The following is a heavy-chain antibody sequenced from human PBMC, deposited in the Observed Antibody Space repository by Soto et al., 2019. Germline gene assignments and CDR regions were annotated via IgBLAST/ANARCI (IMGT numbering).Heavy chain of an antibody. D-gene: IGHD5-12*01. CDR2: IIPIFGTA. CDR1: GGTFSSYA. J-gene: IGHJ6*02. V-gene: IGHV1-69*01. Sequence: QVQLVQSGAEVKKPGSSVKVSCKASGGTFSSYAISWVRQAPGQGLEWMGGIIPIFGTANYAQKFQGRVTITADESTSTVYMELSSLRSEDTAVYYCARDRVIVATIYYYYYGMDVWGQGTTVTVSS. CDR3: ARDRVIVATIYYYYYGMDV.